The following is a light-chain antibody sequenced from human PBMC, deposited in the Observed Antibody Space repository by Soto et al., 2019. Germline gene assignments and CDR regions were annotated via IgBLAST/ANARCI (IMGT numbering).Light chain of an antibody. Sequence: DIQMTQSPSSLSASVGDRVTITCRARQNIGNYLHWYQQQPGKAPKLLIYPVSNLQTVVTSRFGVREPGTDSKSTISSPQPEDSSHFYCQHSYNSPTCTFGHGTKVEIK. V-gene: IGKV1-39*01. CDR1: QNIGNY. CDR3: QHSYNSPTCT. J-gene: IGKJ1*01. CDR2: PVS.